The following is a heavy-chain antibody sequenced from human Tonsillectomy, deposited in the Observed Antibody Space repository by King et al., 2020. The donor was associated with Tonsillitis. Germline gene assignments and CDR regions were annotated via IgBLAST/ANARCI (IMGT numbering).Heavy chain of an antibody. CDR1: GGSISNYY. CDR2: VYYSGST. V-gene: IGHV4-59*01. CDR3: AREVGANAAYYYYLDV. Sequence: VQLQESGPGLVKPSETLSLTCTVSGGSISNYYWSWIRQPPGKGLEWIGYVYYSGSTNYNPSLKSRVTISVDTSKNQFSLKLSSVTAADTAVYYCAREVGANAAYYYYLDVWGEGTTVTVSS. J-gene: IGHJ6*03. D-gene: IGHD1-26*01.